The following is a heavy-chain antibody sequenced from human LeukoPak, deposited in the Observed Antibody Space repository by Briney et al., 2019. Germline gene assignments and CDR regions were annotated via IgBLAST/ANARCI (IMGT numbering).Heavy chain of an antibody. CDR2: FSGSSSST. D-gene: IGHD1-1*01. CDR1: GFTFSIYA. CDR3: AKRAGTGTKHFDY. J-gene: IGHJ4*02. V-gene: IGHV3-23*01. Sequence: PGGSLRLSCAASGFTFSIYAMSWVRQAPGRGLEWVSTFSGSSSSTYYAASVKGRFTISRDNSKNTLYLQMNSLRAGDTAVYYCAKRAGTGTKHFDYWGQGALVTVSS.